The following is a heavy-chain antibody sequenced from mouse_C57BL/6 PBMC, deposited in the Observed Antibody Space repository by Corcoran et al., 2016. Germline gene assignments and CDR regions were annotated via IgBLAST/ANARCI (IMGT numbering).Heavy chain of an antibody. CDR1: GYAFSRYW. CDR3: ARSPLLWYFDV. V-gene: IGHV1-80*01. CDR2: ISPGDGDT. D-gene: IGHD1-1*01. Sequence: QVQLQQSGAELVKPWASVKLSCKASGYAFSRYWRNWVKQRPGQGLEGIGQISPGDGDTNYNGKFKGKATLTADKSSSTAYMQLSSLTSEDSAVYFCARSPLLWYFDVWGTGTTVAVSS. J-gene: IGHJ1*03.